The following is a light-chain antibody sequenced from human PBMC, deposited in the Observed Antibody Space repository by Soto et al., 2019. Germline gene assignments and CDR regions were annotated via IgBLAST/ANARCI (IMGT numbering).Light chain of an antibody. CDR1: SSDIGGYDF. Sequence: QSALTQPPSASGSPGQSVTISCTGTSSDIGGYDFVSWYQRHPGKAPKLMIYEVSKRPSGVPDCFSGSKSGNTASLTVSGLQAEDEADYYCSSYGGSNNYVFGTGTKLTVL. CDR3: SSYGGSNNYV. V-gene: IGLV2-8*01. J-gene: IGLJ1*01. CDR2: EVS.